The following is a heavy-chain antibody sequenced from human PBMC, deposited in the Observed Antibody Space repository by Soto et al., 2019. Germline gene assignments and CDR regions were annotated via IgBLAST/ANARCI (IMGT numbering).Heavy chain of an antibody. D-gene: IGHD6-6*01. Sequence: SVKVSCKASGFTFTSSAVQWVRQARGQRLEWIGWIVVGSGNTNYAQKFQERVTITRDMSTSTAYMELSSLRSEDTAVYYCAADGVSSIAAPHYYSYGMDVWGQGTTVTVSS. CDR2: IVVGSGNT. CDR3: AADGVSSIAAPHYYSYGMDV. J-gene: IGHJ6*02. V-gene: IGHV1-58*01. CDR1: GFTFTSSA.